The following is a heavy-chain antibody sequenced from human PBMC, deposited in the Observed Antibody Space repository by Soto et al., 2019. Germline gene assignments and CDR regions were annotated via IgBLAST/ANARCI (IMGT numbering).Heavy chain of an antibody. J-gene: IGHJ4*02. D-gene: IGHD3-22*01. V-gene: IGHV4-61*01. CDR3: ARDSSGRHDY. Sequence: SETLSLTCSXSGGCARSGSYDWTWIRQPPGKGLEWIGYIYQSGTTNYNASLKSRVTISIDTSKNQFFPKLNSVTAADTAVYYCARDSSGRHDYWGQGTLVTVSS. CDR1: GGCARSGSYD. CDR2: IYQSGTT.